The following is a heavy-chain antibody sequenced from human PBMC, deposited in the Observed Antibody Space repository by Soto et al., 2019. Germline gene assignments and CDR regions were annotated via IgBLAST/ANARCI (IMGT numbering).Heavy chain of an antibody. J-gene: IGHJ4*02. CDR1: GGSISSGGYS. V-gene: IGHV4-30-2*03. CDR3: ARATFPDSGNYLY. CDR2: IYHSGST. Sequence: SETLSLTCAVSGGSISSGGYSWSWIRQPPGKGLEWIGYIYHSGSTYYNPSLKSRVTISRDTSASTAYMELSSLRSEDTAVYYCARATFPDSGNYLYWGQGTLVTVSS. D-gene: IGHD1-26*01.